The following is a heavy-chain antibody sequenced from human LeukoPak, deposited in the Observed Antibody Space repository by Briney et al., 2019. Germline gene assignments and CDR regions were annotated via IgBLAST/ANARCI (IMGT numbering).Heavy chain of an antibody. Sequence: GASVKVSCKASGYTFTSYYMHWVRQAPGQGPEWMGIINPSGGSTSYAQKFQGRVTMTRDTSTSTVYMELSSLRSEDTAVYYCARDPGIAAAGAHADFDYWGREPWSPSPQ. CDR2: INPSGGST. CDR3: ARDPGIAAAGAHADFDY. D-gene: IGHD6-13*01. V-gene: IGHV1-46*01. J-gene: IGHJ4*02. CDR1: GYTFTSYY.